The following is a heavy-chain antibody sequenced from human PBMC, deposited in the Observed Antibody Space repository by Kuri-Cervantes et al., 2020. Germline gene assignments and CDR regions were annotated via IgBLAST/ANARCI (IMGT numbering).Heavy chain of an antibody. V-gene: IGHV1-69*02. CDR2: IIPILGIA. D-gene: IGHD2-15*01. CDR3: ARGYCSGGSCYSVGINDY. J-gene: IGHJ4*02. Sequence: SVKVSCKASGGTFSSYTISWVRQAPGQGLEWMGRIIPILGIANYAQKFQGRVTITADKSTSTAYMELSSLRSEDTAVYYCARGYCSGGSCYSVGINDYWGQGTLVTVSS. CDR1: GGTFSSYT.